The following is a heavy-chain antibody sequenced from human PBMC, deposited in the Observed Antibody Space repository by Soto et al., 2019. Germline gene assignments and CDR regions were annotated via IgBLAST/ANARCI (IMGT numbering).Heavy chain of an antibody. D-gene: IGHD4-4*01. V-gene: IGHV3-30-3*01. Sequence: QVQLVESGGGVVQPGRSLRLSCAASGFTFNLFTFHWIRQAPGRGLEWVAVVSHIDDNKYYADSVKGRFTISRDNAKNTLSLQMNCLRPEDTALYYCARGNMDVWGRGTTVTVSS. J-gene: IGHJ6*02. CDR2: VSHIDDNK. CDR3: ARGNMDV. CDR1: GFTFNLFT.